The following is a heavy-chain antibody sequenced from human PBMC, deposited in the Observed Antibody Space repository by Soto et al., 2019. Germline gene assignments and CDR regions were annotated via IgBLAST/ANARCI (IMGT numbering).Heavy chain of an antibody. CDR1: GFTFSSYA. V-gene: IGHV3-23*01. Sequence: GGSLRLSCAASGFTFSSYAMSWVRQAPGKGLEWVSAISGSGGSTYYADSVKGRFTISRDNSKNTLYLQMNSLRAEDTAVYYCAKDLPPNLYCSGGSCYSSFDYWGQGTLVTVSS. CDR2: ISGSGGST. D-gene: IGHD2-15*01. J-gene: IGHJ4*02. CDR3: AKDLPPNLYCSGGSCYSSFDY.